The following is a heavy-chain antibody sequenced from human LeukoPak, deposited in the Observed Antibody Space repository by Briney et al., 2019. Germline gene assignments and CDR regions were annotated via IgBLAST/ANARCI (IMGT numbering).Heavy chain of an antibody. CDR1: GDSVSSNSAA. V-gene: IGHV6-1*01. Sequence: SQTLSLTCAISGDSVSSNSAAWNWIRQSPSRGLEWLGRTYYRSKWYNDYAVSVKSRITINPDTSKNQLSLQLNSVTPEDTAVYYCARGSTRPSFAARPHYYYYYMDVWGKGTTVTVSS. D-gene: IGHD6-6*01. CDR2: TYYRSKWYN. J-gene: IGHJ6*03. CDR3: ARGSTRPSFAARPHYYYYYMDV.